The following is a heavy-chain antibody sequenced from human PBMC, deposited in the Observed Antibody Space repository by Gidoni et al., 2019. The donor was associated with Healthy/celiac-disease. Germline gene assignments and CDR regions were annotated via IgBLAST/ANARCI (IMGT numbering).Heavy chain of an antibody. CDR3: ARDEYYYDSSGFDY. Sequence: EVQLVESGGGLVQPGGSLRLSCAASGFTVSSNYMSWVRQAPGKGLAWVSVIYSGGSTYYADSVKGRFTISRDNSKNTLYLQMNSLRAEDTAVYYCARDEYYYDSSGFDYWGQGTLVTVSS. D-gene: IGHD3-22*01. CDR2: IYSGGST. CDR1: GFTVSSNY. V-gene: IGHV3-66*01. J-gene: IGHJ4*02.